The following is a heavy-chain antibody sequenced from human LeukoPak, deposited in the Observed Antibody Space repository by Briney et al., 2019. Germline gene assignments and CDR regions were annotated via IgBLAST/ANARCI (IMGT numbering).Heavy chain of an antibody. D-gene: IGHD6-19*01. CDR1: GFTFDDYA. CDR2: ISWNSGSI. CDR3: AKASLAVAGLRYVFDY. Sequence: GGSLRLSCAASGFTFDDYAMHWVRQAPGKGLECVSGISWNSGSIGYADSVKGRFTISRDNAKNSLYLQMNSLRAEDTALYYCAKASLAVAGLRYVFDYWGQGTLVTVSS. J-gene: IGHJ4*02. V-gene: IGHV3-9*01.